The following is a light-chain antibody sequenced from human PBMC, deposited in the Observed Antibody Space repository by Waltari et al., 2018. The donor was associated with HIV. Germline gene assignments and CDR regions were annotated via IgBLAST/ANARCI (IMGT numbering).Light chain of an antibody. CDR2: EVS. CDR3: SSCAGSNNGV. CDR1: SRDVGGHHY. V-gene: IGLV2-8*01. Sequence: QSALTPPPSASGSPGQSGTLSCPGPSRDVGGHHYVPWYQQPPGKAPKLMIYEVSKRPSGVPDRCSGSKSGNTASLTVAGLQAEDEADYYCSSCAGSNNGVFGGGTKLTVL. J-gene: IGLJ3*02.